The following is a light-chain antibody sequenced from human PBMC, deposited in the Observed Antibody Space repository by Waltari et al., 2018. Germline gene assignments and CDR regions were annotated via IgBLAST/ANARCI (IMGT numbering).Light chain of an antibody. V-gene: IGLV2-8*01. CDR1: SGELCGSNS. J-gene: IGLJ1*01. CDR2: EVN. Sequence: QSALTQPPSAPGSPGQSATISCPGTSGELCGSNSVPWYQQHPGKAPKLMIYEVNKRPLGVPDRFSGSKSGNTASLTVSGLQADDEADYYCASYAGPKNYVFGTGTKVTVL. CDR3: ASYAGPKNYV.